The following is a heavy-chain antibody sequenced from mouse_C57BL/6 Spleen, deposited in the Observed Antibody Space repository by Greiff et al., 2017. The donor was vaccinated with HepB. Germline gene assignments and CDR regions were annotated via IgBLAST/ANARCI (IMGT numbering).Heavy chain of an antibody. CDR3: ATDRFDY. CDR1: GYSITSGYY. V-gene: IGHV3-6*01. J-gene: IGHJ2*01. Sequence: ESGPGLVKPSQSLSLTCSVTGYSITSGYYWNWIRQFPGNKLEWMGYISYDGSNNYNPSLKNRISITRDTSKNQFFLKLNSVTTEDTATYYCATDRFDYWGQGTTLTVSS. CDR2: ISYDGSN.